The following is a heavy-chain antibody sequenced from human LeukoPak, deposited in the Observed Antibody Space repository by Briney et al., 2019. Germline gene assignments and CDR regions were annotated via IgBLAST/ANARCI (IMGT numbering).Heavy chain of an antibody. D-gene: IGHD3-10*01. CDR3: ARGQAYYYGFDY. CDR1: GGSISSGDYY. Sequence: SQTLSLTCTVSGGSISSGDYYWGWIRQPPGMGLEWIVYIYYSGTTYYNPSLKSRLTISVDTSKNQFSLKLSSVTAADTAVYYCARGQAYYYGFDYWGQGTLVTVSS. CDR2: IYYSGTT. J-gene: IGHJ4*02. V-gene: IGHV4-30-4*08.